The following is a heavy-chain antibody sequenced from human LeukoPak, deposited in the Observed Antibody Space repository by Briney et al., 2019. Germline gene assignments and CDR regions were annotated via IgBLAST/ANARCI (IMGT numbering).Heavy chain of an antibody. CDR3: ARDFVGAFDY. D-gene: IGHD1-26*01. J-gene: IGHJ4*02. CDR1: GFTFSSYA. Sequence: GGSLRLSCAASGFTFSSYAMSGVRQAPGKGLAGVSFISSSDTNIYYADSVKGRFTISRDNAKNSLYLQMNSLRAEDTAVYYCARDFVGAFDYWGQGTLVTVSS. V-gene: IGHV3-48*03. CDR2: ISSSDTNI.